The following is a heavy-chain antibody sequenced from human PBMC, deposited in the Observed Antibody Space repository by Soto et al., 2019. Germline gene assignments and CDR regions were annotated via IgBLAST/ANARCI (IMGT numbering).Heavy chain of an antibody. CDR2: INHSGST. V-gene: IGHV4-34*01. J-gene: IGHJ5*02. D-gene: IGHD3-16*02. CDR1: GGSFIGYY. CDR3: ARGHYVWGSYRLNWFDP. Sequence: SETLSLTCAVYGGSFIGYYWSWIRQPPGKGLEWIGEINHSGSTNYNPSLKSRVTISVDTSKNQFSLKRSSVTAADTAVYYCARGHYVWGSYRLNWFDPWGQGTLVTVS.